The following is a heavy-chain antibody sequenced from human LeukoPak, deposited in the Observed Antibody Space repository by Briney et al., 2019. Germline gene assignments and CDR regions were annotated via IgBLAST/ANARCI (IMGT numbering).Heavy chain of an antibody. Sequence: SVKVSCTASGGTFSSYAISWVRQAPGQGLEWMGRIIPILGIANYAQKFQGRVTITADKSTSTAYMELSSLRSEDTAVYYCARDEDYDSSGYYFWTYFDYWGQGTLVTVSS. CDR1: GGTFSSYA. CDR2: IIPILGIA. CDR3: ARDEDYDSSGYYFWTYFDY. V-gene: IGHV1-69*04. D-gene: IGHD3-22*01. J-gene: IGHJ4*02.